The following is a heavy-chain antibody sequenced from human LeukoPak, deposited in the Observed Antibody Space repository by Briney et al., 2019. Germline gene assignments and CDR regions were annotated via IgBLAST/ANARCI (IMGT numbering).Heavy chain of an antibody. CDR3: ARVSGGALYGMDV. V-gene: IGHV3-33*01. Sequence: GGSLRLSCAASGFTFSSYGMHWVRQAPGKGLEWVAVIWYDGSNKYYADSVKGRFTISRDNSKNTLYLQMNSLRAEDTAVYYCARVSGGALYGMDVWGQGTTVTVSS. J-gene: IGHJ6*02. CDR1: GFTFSSYG. CDR2: IWYDGSNK. D-gene: IGHD2-15*01.